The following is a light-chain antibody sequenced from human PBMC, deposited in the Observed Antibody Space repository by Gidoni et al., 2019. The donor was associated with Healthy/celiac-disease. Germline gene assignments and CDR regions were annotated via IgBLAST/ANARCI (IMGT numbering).Light chain of an antibody. V-gene: IGKV1-39*01. CDR2: AAS. J-gene: IGKJ3*01. CDR3: QQSYSTPFT. CDR1: QSISSY. Sequence: EIQMTQSPSSLSASVGDRVTITCRASQSISSYLNWYQQKPGKAPKLLIYAASSLRSGVPSRFSGSGSGTDFTLTISSLQPEDFATYYCQQSYSTPFTFGPXTKVDIK.